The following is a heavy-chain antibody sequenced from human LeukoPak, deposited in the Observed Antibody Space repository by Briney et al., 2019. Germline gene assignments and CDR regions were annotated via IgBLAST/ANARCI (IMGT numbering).Heavy chain of an antibody. CDR3: AGEYSSS. D-gene: IGHD6-6*01. CDR1: GGSFSGYY. CDR2: INHSGST. J-gene: IGHJ4*02. Sequence: PSETLSLTCAVYGGSFSGYYWSWIRQPPGKGLEWIGEINHSGSTNYHPSLKSRVTISVDTSKNQFSLKLSSVTAADTAVYYCAGEYSSSWGQGTLVTVSS. V-gene: IGHV4-34*01.